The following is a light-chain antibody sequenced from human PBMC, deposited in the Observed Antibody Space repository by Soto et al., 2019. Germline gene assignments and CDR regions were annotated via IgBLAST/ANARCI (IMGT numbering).Light chain of an antibody. CDR2: SNS. J-gene: IGLJ2*01. Sequence: QSVLTQPPSACGTPGQRVTISCSGSSSNIGSNSVHWYQQLPGTAPKLLIYSNSQRPSGVPERISGSKSGTSASLAISGLRSEDEADYYCAAWDASLSGVVFGGGTKLTVL. CDR3: AAWDASLSGVV. V-gene: IGLV1-47*01. CDR1: SSNIGSNS.